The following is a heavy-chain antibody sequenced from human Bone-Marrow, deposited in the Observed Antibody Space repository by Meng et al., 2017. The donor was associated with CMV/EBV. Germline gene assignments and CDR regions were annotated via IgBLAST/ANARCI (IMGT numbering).Heavy chain of an antibody. CDR3: ARGWELPDY. V-gene: IGHV3-20*01. Sequence: LSCAASGFTFDDYGMSWVRQAPGKGLGWVSGIDWNGGSTGYADSVKGRFTISRDNAKNSLYLQMNSLRAEDTALYHCARGWELPDYWGQGTLVTVSS. J-gene: IGHJ4*02. CDR2: IDWNGGST. D-gene: IGHD1-26*01. CDR1: GFTFDDYG.